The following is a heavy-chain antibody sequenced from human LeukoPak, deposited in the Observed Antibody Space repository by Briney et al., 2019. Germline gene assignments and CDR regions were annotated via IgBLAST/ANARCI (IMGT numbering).Heavy chain of an antibody. CDR3: ARSIWYNRQYYFDS. CDR1: GYSFNNYA. V-gene: IGHV1-3*01. CDR2: INCGNGKT. D-gene: IGHD6-13*01. Sequence: ASVKVSCKASGYSFNNYAMQCVRQAPGQRLEWMGWINCGNGKTKYSEKFQGRVTITRDQSATTAYMDLSSLRSEDTAVYYCARSIWYNRQYYFDSWGQGTLVTVSS. J-gene: IGHJ4*02.